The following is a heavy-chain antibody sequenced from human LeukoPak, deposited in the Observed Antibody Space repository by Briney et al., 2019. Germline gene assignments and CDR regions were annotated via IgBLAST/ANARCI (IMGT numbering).Heavy chain of an antibody. Sequence: EASVKVSCKASGYTFTGYYMHWVRQAPGQGLEWMGWINPNSGGTNYAQKFQGRVTMTRDTSISTAYMELSRLRSDDTAVYYCARGAYSSSWYSYYYYYMDAWGKGTTVTISS. V-gene: IGHV1-2*02. CDR1: GYTFTGYY. CDR2: INPNSGGT. J-gene: IGHJ6*03. D-gene: IGHD6-13*01. CDR3: ARGAYSSSWYSYYYYYMDA.